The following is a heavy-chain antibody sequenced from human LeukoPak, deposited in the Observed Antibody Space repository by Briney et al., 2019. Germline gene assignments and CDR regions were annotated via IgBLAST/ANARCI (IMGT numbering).Heavy chain of an antibody. J-gene: IGHJ4*02. CDR2: IYRSGST. D-gene: IGHD3-16*01. V-gene: IGHV4-4*07. Sequence: PSETLSLTCTVSGGSINTYYWTWIRQPAGKGLEWIGRIYRSGSTNYNPSLKSRVTMSIDTSKNQFSLKLRSVTAADTAVYYCARENLGDSSLDYWGQGTLVTVSS. CDR3: ARENLGDSSLDY. CDR1: GGSINTYY.